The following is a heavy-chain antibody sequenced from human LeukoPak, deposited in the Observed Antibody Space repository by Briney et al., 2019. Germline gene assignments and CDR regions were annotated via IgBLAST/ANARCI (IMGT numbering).Heavy chain of an antibody. V-gene: IGHV5-10-1*01. CDR2: IDPSDSYT. Sequence: GESLEISCKGSGYSFTSYWISWVRQMPGKGLEWMGRIDPSDSYTNYSPSFQGHVTISADKSISTAYLQWSSLKASDTAMYYCATPLGLHYDILTGYAAEDYYYYGMDVWGQGTTVTVSS. CDR3: ATPLGLHYDILTGYAAEDYYYYGMDV. J-gene: IGHJ6*02. CDR1: GYSFTSYW. D-gene: IGHD3-9*01.